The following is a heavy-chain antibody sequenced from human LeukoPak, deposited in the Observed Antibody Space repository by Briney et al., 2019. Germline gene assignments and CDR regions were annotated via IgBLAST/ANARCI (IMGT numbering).Heavy chain of an antibody. D-gene: IGHD5-24*01. CDR1: GCSISSYY. CDR3: ARGARAGYNLEPFDY. CDR2: IYYSGST. V-gene: IGHV4-59*08. Sequence: PSENPSLTRTVSGCSISSYYWGWIRQPPGKGLGWIWDIYYSGSTKYNPSLKSRVTISVDTSKNQFSLKLSSVTAADTAVYYCARGARAGYNLEPFDYWGQGTLVTVSS. J-gene: IGHJ4*02.